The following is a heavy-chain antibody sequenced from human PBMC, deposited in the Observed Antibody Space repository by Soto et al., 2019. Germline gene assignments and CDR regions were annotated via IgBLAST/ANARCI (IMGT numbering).Heavy chain of an antibody. D-gene: IGHD5-18*01. CDR3: ARDWDRAMVLGP. CDR2: IYHSGST. J-gene: IGHJ5*02. Sequence: QVQLQESGPGLVKPSQTLSLTCTVSGGSISSNGYYWNWIRQSPGKGLEWIGYIYHSGSTYYNPSLKSRLTISLDTSKNRSTLNLSSVPAADTAIYYCARDWDRAMVLGPWGQGTLVTVSS. V-gene: IGHV4-31*03. CDR1: GGSISSNGYY.